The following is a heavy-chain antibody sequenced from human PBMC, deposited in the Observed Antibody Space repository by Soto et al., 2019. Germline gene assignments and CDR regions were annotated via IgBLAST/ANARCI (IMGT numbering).Heavy chain of an antibody. CDR2: IIPIFGTA. D-gene: IGHD2-15*01. Sequence: SVKVSCKASGGTFSSYAISWVRQAPGQGLEWMGGIIPIFGTANYAQKFQGRVTITADESTSTAYMELSSLRSEDTAVYYCARDANELVVVAATPWFDPWGQGTLVTVSS. CDR3: ARDANELVVVAATPWFDP. CDR1: GGTFSSYA. V-gene: IGHV1-69*13. J-gene: IGHJ5*02.